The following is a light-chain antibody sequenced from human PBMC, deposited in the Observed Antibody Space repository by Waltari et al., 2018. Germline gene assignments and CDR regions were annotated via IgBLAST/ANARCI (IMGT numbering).Light chain of an antibody. CDR1: SSDVGSSNL. CDR2: EGS. CDR3: CSYAGSSAFWV. J-gene: IGLJ3*02. V-gene: IGLV2-23*01. Sequence: QSALTQPASVSGSPGPSITISCTGTSSDVGSSNLVSWYQQHPGKATKLLIYEGSKRPSGVSNRFSGSKSGNTASLTISGLQAEDEADYDCCSYAGSSAFWVFGGGTKLTVL.